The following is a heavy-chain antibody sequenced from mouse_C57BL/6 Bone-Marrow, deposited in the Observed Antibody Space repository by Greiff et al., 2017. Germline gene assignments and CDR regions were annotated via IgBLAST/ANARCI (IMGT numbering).Heavy chain of an antibody. CDR3: ARSNDYGSSLLYWYFDV. CDR2: IDPSDSYT. CDR1: GYTFTSYW. J-gene: IGHJ1*03. Sequence: QVQLQQPGAELVMPGASVKLSCKASGYTFTSYWMHWVKQRPGQGLEWIGEIDPSDSYTNYNQKFKGKSTLTVDKSSSTAYMQLSSLTSEDSAVYYCARSNDYGSSLLYWYFDVWGTGTTVTVSS. V-gene: IGHV1-69*01. D-gene: IGHD1-1*01.